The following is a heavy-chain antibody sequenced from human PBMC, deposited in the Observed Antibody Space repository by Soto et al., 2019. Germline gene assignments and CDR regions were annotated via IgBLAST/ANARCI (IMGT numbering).Heavy chain of an antibody. CDR1: GGPISSGGYS. J-gene: IGHJ3*02. D-gene: IGHD7-27*01. CDR3: ARYGDTSAFDI. Sequence: SETLSLTCAVSGGPISSGGYSWGWIRQPPGKRLEWIGYFYHTGNTFYNPSLESRVTISVDRSKNQLSLHLSSVTAADTAVYYCARYGDTSAFDIWGQGTVVTVSS. CDR2: FYHTGNT. V-gene: IGHV4-30-2*01.